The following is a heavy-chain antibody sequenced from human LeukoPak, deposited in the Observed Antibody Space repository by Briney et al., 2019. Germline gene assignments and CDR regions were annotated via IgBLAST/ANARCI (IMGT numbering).Heavy chain of an antibody. CDR3: ARDPSRVAAAGTGAFDI. CDR1: GFTFSSYE. CDR2: ISSRGSTI. J-gene: IGHJ3*02. V-gene: IGHV3-48*03. Sequence: GGSLRLSCAASGFTFSSYEMKWVRQAPGKGLEWVSYISSRGSTIYYADSVKGRFTISRDNAKNSLYLQMNSLRAEDTAVYYCARDPSRVAAAGTGAFDIWGQGTMVTVSS. D-gene: IGHD6-13*01.